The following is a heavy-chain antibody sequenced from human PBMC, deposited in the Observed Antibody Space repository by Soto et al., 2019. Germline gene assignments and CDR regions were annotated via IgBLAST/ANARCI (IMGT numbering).Heavy chain of an antibody. J-gene: IGHJ4*02. Sequence: QVQLVQSGAEVKKPRASVKVSCKASGYTFTSYAMHWVRQAPGQRLEWMGWINAGNGNTKYSQKFQGRVTITRDTSASTAYMELSSLRSEDTAVYYCARLSGSYFGSIDYWGQGTLVTVSS. CDR3: ARLSGSYFGSIDY. D-gene: IGHD1-26*01. V-gene: IGHV1-3*01. CDR2: INAGNGNT. CDR1: GYTFTSYA.